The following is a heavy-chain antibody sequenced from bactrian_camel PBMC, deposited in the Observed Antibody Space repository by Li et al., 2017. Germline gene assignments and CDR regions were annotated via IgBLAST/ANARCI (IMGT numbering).Heavy chain of an antibody. J-gene: IGHJ6*01. CDR1: GFTFDTTD. CDR2: ISADGST. V-gene: IGHV3S55*01. D-gene: IGHD3*01. Sequence: VQLVESGGGTVQPGGSLRLSCSASGFTFDTTDMGWYRQAPGYECELVSTISADGSTYYADSVKGRFTISKDNAKNTLYLNMNSMKPEDNAMYYCAASACVHGESDGTTDGYWGQGTQVTVS. CDR3: AASACVHGESDGTTDGY.